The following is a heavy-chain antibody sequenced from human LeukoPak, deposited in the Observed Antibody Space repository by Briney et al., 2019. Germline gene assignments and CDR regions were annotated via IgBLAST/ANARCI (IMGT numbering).Heavy chain of an antibody. V-gene: IGHV1-2*02. D-gene: IGHD6-13*01. Sequence: ASVKVSCKASGYTFTGYYMHWVRHAPGQGLEWMGWINPNSGGTNYAQKFQGRVTMTRDTSISTAYMELSRLRSDDTAVYYCAREGSSSWYEGIDYWGQGTLVTVSS. CDR1: GYTFTGYY. J-gene: IGHJ4*02. CDR3: AREGSSSWYEGIDY. CDR2: INPNSGGT.